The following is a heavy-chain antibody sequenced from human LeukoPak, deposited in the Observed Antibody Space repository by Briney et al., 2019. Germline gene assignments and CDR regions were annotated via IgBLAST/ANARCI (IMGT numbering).Heavy chain of an antibody. D-gene: IGHD2-15*01. CDR2: IKQDGSEK. CDR3: ARDGDVVVVAASEFDY. V-gene: IGHV3-7*01. CDR1: GFTFSSYW. J-gene: IGHJ4*02. Sequence: GGSLRLSCAASGFTFSSYWMSWVRQAPGKGLKWVANIKQDGSEKYYVDSVKGRFTISRDNAKNSLYLQMNSLRAEDTAVYYCARDGDVVVVAASEFDYWGQGTLVTVSS.